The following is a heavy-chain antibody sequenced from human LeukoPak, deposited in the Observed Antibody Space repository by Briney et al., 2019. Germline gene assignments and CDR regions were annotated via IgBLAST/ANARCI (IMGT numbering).Heavy chain of an antibody. CDR2: ISGSGGST. Sequence: PGGSLRLSCAASGFTFSSYAMSWVRQAPGKGLEWVSAISGSGGSTYYADSVKGRFTISRDNSKNTLYLQMNSLRAEDTAVYYCVKRDSGYYYMDVWGKGTTVTVSS. J-gene: IGHJ6*03. CDR3: VKRDSGYYYMDV. CDR1: GFTFSSYA. V-gene: IGHV3-23*01.